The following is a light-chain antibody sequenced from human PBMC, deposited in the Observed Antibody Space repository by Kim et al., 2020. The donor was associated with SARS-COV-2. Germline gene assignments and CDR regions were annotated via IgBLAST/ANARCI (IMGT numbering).Light chain of an antibody. CDR2: EVF. CDR3: MQSIQLIT. V-gene: IGKV2D-29*01. CDR1: QSLLHSDGKTY. Sequence: QPASISCKSSQSLLHSDGKTYLSWDLQKAGQPPQLLIYEVFSRFSGVPDRFSGSGSGTDFTLKISRVEAEDVGLYYCMQSIQLITFGQGTRLEIK. J-gene: IGKJ5*01.